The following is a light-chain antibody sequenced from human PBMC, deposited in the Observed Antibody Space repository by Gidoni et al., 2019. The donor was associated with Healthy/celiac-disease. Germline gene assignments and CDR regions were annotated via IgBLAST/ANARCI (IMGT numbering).Light chain of an antibody. CDR3: QTWGTGIRWV. CDR1: SGHSSYA. Sequence: QLVLTQSPSASASLGASVKLTCTRSSGHSSYAIAWHPQQPEKGPRYLMKLNSDGSHSKGDGIPDRFSGSSSGAERYLTISSLQSEDEADYYCQTWGTGIRWVFGGGTKLTVL. J-gene: IGLJ3*02. V-gene: IGLV4-69*01. CDR2: LNSDGSH.